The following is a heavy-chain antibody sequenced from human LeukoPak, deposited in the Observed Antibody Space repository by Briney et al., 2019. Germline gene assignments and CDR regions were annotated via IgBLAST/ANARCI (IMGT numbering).Heavy chain of an antibody. CDR3: ARGRSITMVRGVTHFDY. Sequence: ASVKVSCKASGYTFTGYYMHWVRQAPGQGLEWMGWINPNSGGTNYAQKFQGRVTMTRDTSISTAYMELSRLRSDDTAVYYCARGRSITMVRGVTHFDYWGQGTLVTVSS. J-gene: IGHJ4*02. V-gene: IGHV1-2*02. CDR1: GYTFTGYY. CDR2: INPNSGGT. D-gene: IGHD3-10*01.